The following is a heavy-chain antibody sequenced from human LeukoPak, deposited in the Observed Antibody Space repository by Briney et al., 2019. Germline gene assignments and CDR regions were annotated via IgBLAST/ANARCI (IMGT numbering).Heavy chain of an antibody. Sequence: GGSLRLSCAASGFTFSSYEMNWVRQAPGKGLEWVSYISSSGSTIYYADSVKGRFTISRDNAKNSLYLQMNSLRAEDTAVYYCARGVSLPYDFWEKSWFDPWGQGTLVTVSS. CDR2: ISSSGSTI. D-gene: IGHD3-3*01. CDR1: GFTFSSYE. CDR3: ARGVSLPYDFWEKSWFDP. J-gene: IGHJ5*02. V-gene: IGHV3-48*03.